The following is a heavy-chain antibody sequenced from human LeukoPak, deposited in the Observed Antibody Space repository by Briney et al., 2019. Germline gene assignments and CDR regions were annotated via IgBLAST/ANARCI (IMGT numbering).Heavy chain of an antibody. Sequence: PSETLSLTCGVSGYSISSGYYWGWIRQPPGNGLDWIGSIYYSGSTYYNPSLKSRVTISVDPSKHQFSLKLSCVTAADTAVYYCARVGDPYDFWSGYYSSFDYWGEGTLVSVSS. D-gene: IGHD3-3*01. V-gene: IGHV4-38-2*01. CDR3: ARVGDPYDFWSGYYSSFDY. CDR1: GYSISSGYY. J-gene: IGHJ4*02. CDR2: IYYSGST.